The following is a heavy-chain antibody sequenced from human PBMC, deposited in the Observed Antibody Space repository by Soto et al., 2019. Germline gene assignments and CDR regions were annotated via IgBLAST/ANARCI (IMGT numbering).Heavy chain of an antibody. CDR1: GFTFSSYS. CDR2: ISSSSSTI. Sequence: EVQLVESGGGLVQPGGSLRLSCAASGFTFSSYSMNWVRQAPGKGLEWVSYISSSSSTIYYADSVKGRFTISSHNAKNSLYLQMISLRDEDTAVYYCARDGGSRWLQQWVRGPNWFAPWGQGTLVTVSS. D-gene: IGHD5-18*01. J-gene: IGHJ5*02. CDR3: ARDGGSRWLQQWVRGPNWFAP. V-gene: IGHV3-48*02.